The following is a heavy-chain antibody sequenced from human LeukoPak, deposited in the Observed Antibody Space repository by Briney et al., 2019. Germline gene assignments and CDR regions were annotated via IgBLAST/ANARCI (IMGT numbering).Heavy chain of an antibody. Sequence: ASVKVSCKASGGTFSSYAISWVRQAPGQGLEWMGWINPNSGGTNYAQKFQGRVTMTRDTSISTIYMELSRLRSDDTAVYYCARDFSELTTIDYWGQGTLVTVSS. D-gene: IGHD5-24*01. J-gene: IGHJ4*02. V-gene: IGHV1-2*02. CDR2: INPNSGGT. CDR3: ARDFSELTTIDY. CDR1: GGTFSSYA.